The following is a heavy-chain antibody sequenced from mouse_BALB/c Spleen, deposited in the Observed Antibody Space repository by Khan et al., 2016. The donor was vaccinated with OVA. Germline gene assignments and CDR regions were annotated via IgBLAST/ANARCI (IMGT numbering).Heavy chain of an antibody. V-gene: IGHV2-9*02. CDR3: ARAKGWDNAMDY. J-gene: IGHJ4*01. CDR2: IWAGGST. CDR1: GFSLTSYG. Sequence: VKLLESGPGLVAPSQSLSITCTVSGFSLTSYGVHWVRQPPGKGLEWLGVIWAGGSTNYNSALMSRLSISKDNSKSQVFLKMNSLQTDDTAMYYCARAKGWDNAMDYWGQGTSGTVSS. D-gene: IGHD4-1*01.